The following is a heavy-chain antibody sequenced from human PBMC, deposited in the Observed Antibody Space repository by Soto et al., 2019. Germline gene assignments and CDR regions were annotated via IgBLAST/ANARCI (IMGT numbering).Heavy chain of an antibody. CDR1: GFTFSSYA. Sequence: GGSRLSCAASGFTFSSYAMSWVRQAPGKGLEWVSAISGSGGSTYYADSVKGRFTISRDNSKNTLYLQMNSLRAEDTAVYYCAKHCSGGSCYSFCYFDYWGQGTLVTVSS. CDR2: ISGSGGST. J-gene: IGHJ4*02. V-gene: IGHV3-23*01. D-gene: IGHD2-15*01. CDR3: AKHCSGGSCYSFCYFDY.